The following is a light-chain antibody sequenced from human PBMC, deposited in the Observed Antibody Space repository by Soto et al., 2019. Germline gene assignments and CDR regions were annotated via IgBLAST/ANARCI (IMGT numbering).Light chain of an antibody. CDR1: SGDIGSYNR. Sequence: SVLTQPASVSESPGQSITMSCTGTSGDIGSYNRVSWYQQHPGKAPKLIIYEVTDRPSGVSNRFSGSKSGNTASLTISGLQAEDEAEYYCSSYTNINTRACVFGTGTKVTVL. CDR3: SSYTNINTRACV. V-gene: IGLV2-14*01. CDR2: EVT. J-gene: IGLJ1*01.